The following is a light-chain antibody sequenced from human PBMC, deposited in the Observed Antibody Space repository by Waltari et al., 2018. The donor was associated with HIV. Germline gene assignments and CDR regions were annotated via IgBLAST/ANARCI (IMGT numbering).Light chain of an antibody. Sequence: DIVMTQSPDSLAVSLGERVTINCKSSQSVLYSSNNKNYLAWYQQTPGQPPKVLIYWASTRESGVPDRFSGSGSGTDFTLTISSLQAEDVAVYYCQQYYSPPPRTFGQGTKVEIK. CDR3: QQYYSPPPRT. V-gene: IGKV4-1*01. J-gene: IGKJ1*01. CDR2: WAS. CDR1: QSVLYSSNNKNY.